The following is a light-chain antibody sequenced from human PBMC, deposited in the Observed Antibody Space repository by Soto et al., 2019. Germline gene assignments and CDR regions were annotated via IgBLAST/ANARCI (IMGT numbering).Light chain of an antibody. CDR2: AAS. J-gene: IGKJ1*01. CDR3: QQTYSNPRT. CDR1: QSIRTY. Sequence: DIQMTQSPSSLYASVGDRVTITCRASQSIRTYLTWYQQKHGKAPKFLISAASTLQSGVPSRFSGSGYATDFTLTISSLQPEDFATYYCQQTYSNPRTFGQGTKVEIK. V-gene: IGKV1-39*01.